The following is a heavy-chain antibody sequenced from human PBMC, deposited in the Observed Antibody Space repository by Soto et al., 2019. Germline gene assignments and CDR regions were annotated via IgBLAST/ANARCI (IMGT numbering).Heavy chain of an antibody. D-gene: IGHD3-9*01. J-gene: IGHJ3*02. Sequence: QVQLVQSGAEVKKPGSSVKVSCKASGYPFTSYDINWVRQATGQGLEWMGWRNPNRGNTGYAQNFQGRVTMTRNNPISTADIELSRLRSEETAVYYCARPRYFAWLLSNDAFDIWGQGTMVTVSS. V-gene: IGHV1-8*01. CDR2: RNPNRGNT. CDR3: ARPRYFAWLLSNDAFDI. CDR1: GYPFTSYD.